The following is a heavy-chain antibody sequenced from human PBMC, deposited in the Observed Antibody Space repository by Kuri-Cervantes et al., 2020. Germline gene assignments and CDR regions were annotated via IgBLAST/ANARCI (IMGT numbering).Heavy chain of an antibody. V-gene: IGHV4-34*01. CDR1: GGSISSYY. CDR3: ARVNLSRYCSGGTCYSVFYMDV. CDR2: INHSGST. D-gene: IGHD2-15*01. J-gene: IGHJ6*03. Sequence: SETLSLTCTVSGGSISSYYWSWIRQPPGKGLEWIGEINHSGSTNYNPSLKSRVTISVDTSKNQFPLKLSSVTAADTAVYYCARVNLSRYCSGGTCYSVFYMDVWGKGTTVTVSS.